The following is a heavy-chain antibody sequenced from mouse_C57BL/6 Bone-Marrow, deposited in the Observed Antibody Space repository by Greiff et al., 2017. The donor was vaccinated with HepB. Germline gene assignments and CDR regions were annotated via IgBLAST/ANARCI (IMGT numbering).Heavy chain of an antibody. V-gene: IGHV1-26*01. CDR2: INPNNGGT. CDR3: ARRWLPHWYFDV. Sequence: VQLKQSGPELVKPGASVKISCKASGYTFTDYYMNWVKQSHGKSLEWIGDINPNNGGTSYNQKFKGKATLTVDKSSSTAYMELRSLTSEDSAVYYCARRWLPHWYFDVWGTGTTVTVSS. D-gene: IGHD2-3*01. CDR1: GYTFTDYY. J-gene: IGHJ1*03.